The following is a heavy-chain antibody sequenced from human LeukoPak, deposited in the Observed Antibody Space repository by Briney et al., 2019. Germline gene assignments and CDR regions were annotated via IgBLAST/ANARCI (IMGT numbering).Heavy chain of an antibody. Sequence: GASVKVSCKASGYTFTSYDINWVRQATGQGLEWMGWMNPNSGNTGYAQKFQGRVTMTRNTSISTAYMELSSLRSEDTAVYYCATSRFIYYGSGSLYYFDYWGQGTLVTVSS. J-gene: IGHJ4*02. CDR3: ATSRFIYYGSGSLYYFDY. V-gene: IGHV1-8*01. CDR2: MNPNSGNT. D-gene: IGHD3-10*01. CDR1: GYTFTSYD.